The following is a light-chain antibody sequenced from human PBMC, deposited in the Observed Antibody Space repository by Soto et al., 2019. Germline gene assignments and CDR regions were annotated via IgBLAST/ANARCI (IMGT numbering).Light chain of an antibody. CDR1: QGLDFSVGNPS. CDR2: KVS. Sequence: DVVMTQSPLPLPAPLARRPSTPCGLSQGLDFSVGNPSLIWFNQRPGQSPSRQIYKVSNRDSGVPDRFSGSGSGTDFTLKISRVEAEDVGVYYCMQGTHWPRTFGQGTKVEIK. J-gene: IGKJ1*01. V-gene: IGKV2-30*01. CDR3: MQGTHWPRT.